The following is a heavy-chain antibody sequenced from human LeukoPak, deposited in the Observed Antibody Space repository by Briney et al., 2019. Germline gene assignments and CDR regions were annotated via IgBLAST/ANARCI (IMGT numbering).Heavy chain of an antibody. CDR1: GLTFSTFG. CDR3: ATETNGRHYDY. D-gene: IGHD1-14*01. CDR2: IGPTGSDT. V-gene: IGHV3-21*06. J-gene: IGHJ4*02. Sequence: GGSLRLSCTASGLTFSTFGFNWVRQAPGKGLEWVASIGPTGSDTYHADSIKGRFTISRDNANNFLYLQMNSLRAEDTAVYYCATETNGRHYDYWGQGTLVTVSS.